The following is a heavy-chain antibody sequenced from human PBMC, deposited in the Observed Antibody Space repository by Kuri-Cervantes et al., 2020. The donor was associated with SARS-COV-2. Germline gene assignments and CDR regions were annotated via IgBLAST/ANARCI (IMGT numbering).Heavy chain of an antibody. CDR1: GFTVSGNY. Sequence: GGSLRLSCAASGFTVSGNYMSWVRQAPEKGLEWLSVIYTGDKTYYADSVKGRFTISRDNSKNMVYLQMNSLRAEDTAVYYCARDLGGVSGPFDYWGQGTLVTVSS. D-gene: IGHD3-16*01. V-gene: IGHV3-53*01. J-gene: IGHJ4*02. CDR2: IYTGDKT. CDR3: ARDLGGVSGPFDY.